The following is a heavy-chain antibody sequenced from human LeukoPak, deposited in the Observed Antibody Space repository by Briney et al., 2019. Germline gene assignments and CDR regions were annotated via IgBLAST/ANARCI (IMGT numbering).Heavy chain of an antibody. V-gene: IGHV3-11*05. CDR2: ISSDSSYT. Sequence: PGGSLRLSCAVSGFTSSDYYMSWIRQAPGKGLECVSYISSDSSYTHYADSVRGRFTISRDNAKNSLYLQMNSLRAEDTALYYCAREPIGDYWGQGTLVTVSS. J-gene: IGHJ4*02. CDR3: AREPIGDY. CDR1: GFTSSDYY.